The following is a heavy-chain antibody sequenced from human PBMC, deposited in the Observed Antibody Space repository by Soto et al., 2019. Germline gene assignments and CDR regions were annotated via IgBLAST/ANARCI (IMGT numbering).Heavy chain of an antibody. CDR1: GYTFTDYY. V-gene: IGHV1-2*02. Sequence: QVHLVQSGAEVKKPGASVKVSCKASGYTFTDYYLHWVRQAPGQGLEWMGWINPNSGGTHYAQKFQGVVTMTRDTSITTAYMELNRLTSDDTAVYYCARDWGHYYGSGSFPSPHPSDIWGQGTLVTVSS. CDR3: ARDWGHYYGSGSFPSPHPSDI. J-gene: IGHJ4*02. CDR2: INPNSGGT. D-gene: IGHD3-10*01.